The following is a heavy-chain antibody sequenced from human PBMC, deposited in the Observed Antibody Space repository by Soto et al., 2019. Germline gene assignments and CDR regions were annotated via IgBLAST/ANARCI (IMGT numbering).Heavy chain of an antibody. Sequence: ASVKVSCKASGYTFTSYGISWVRQAPGQGLEWMGWISAYNGTTNYAQKLQGRVTMTTDTSTSTAYMELRSLRSDDTAVYYCARDRGDYYDSSGYGIYGMDVWGQGTTVTVS. CDR3: ARDRGDYYDSSGYGIYGMDV. J-gene: IGHJ6*02. V-gene: IGHV1-18*04. D-gene: IGHD3-22*01. CDR1: GYTFTSYG. CDR2: ISAYNGTT.